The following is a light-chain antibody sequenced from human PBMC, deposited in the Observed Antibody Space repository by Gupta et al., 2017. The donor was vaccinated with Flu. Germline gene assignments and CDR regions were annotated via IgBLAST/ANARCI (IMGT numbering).Light chain of an antibody. CDR2: AAS. V-gene: IGKV1-39*01. CDR1: QNISIY. Sequence: IPLTHCPSSLSAAVGDRVTVTCRASQNISIYLKWYQQKPGKAPKVLIYAASSLQSGVPSRFSGSGSGTDFTLTISSLQPEDFATYYCQQSYSTPITFGQGTXLEIK. CDR3: QQSYSTPIT. J-gene: IGKJ5*01.